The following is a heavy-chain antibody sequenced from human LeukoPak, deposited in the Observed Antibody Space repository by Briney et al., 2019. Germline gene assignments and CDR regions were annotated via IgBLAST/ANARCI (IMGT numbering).Heavy chain of an antibody. CDR2: IYTSGSA. CDR1: GGSISSGSYY. CDR3: ASGIAAAELYYYMDV. Sequence: PSQTLSLTYTVSGGSISSGSYYWSWIRQPAGKGLEWIGRIYTSGSANYNPSLKSRVTISVDTSKNQFSLKLSSVTAADTAVYYCASGIAAAELYYYMDVWGKGTTVTVSS. D-gene: IGHD6-13*01. V-gene: IGHV4-61*02. J-gene: IGHJ6*03.